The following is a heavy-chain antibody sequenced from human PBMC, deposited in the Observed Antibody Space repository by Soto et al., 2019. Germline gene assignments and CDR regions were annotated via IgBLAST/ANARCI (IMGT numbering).Heavy chain of an antibody. Sequence: SQTLSLTCTVSGGSISNNIYLWGWIRQPPGKGLEWIATMYYSGSASYNPSLRSRVTISVDTSKNQFSLKLTSVTAADTAMYYCASRITNWSLSWGQGALVTVSS. V-gene: IGHV4-39*01. J-gene: IGHJ5*02. CDR2: MYYSGSA. D-gene: IGHD2-2*01. CDR3: ASRITNWSLS. CDR1: GGSISNNIYL.